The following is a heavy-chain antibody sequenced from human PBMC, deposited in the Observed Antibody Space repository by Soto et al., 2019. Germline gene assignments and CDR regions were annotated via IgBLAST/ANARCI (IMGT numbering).Heavy chain of an antibody. CDR3: AIARVADSSLDH. CDR2: ISFDSSEI. CDR1: GFTFSNNA. D-gene: IGHD3-3*01. J-gene: IGHJ4*02. Sequence: HPGGSLRLSCVGSGFTFSNNAMHWVRQAPGKGLEWVALISFDSSEIHYADSVKGRFTISRDNPRNTLFLHVNSPRADDTGVYYCAIARVADSSLDHWGQGTLVTVSS. V-gene: IGHV3-30*01.